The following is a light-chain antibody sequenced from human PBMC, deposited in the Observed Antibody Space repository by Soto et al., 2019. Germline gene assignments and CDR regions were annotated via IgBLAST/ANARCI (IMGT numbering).Light chain of an antibody. CDR3: GTWDTSLTEVV. CDR2: DSN. V-gene: IGLV1-51*01. Sequence: QSVLTQPPSVSAAPGQKVTISCSGSSSNIGNNYVSWYQQLPGTAPKLLIYDSNKQPSGIPDRFSGSKSGTSATLGITGLQTGDEADYYCGTWDTSLTEVVFGGGTQLTVL. J-gene: IGLJ2*01. CDR1: SSNIGNNY.